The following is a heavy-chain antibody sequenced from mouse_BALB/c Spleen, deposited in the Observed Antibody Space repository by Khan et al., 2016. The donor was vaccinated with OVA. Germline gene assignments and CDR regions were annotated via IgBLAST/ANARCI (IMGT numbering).Heavy chain of an antibody. CDR2: IYPGNVNT. CDR1: GYTFTSYY. Sequence: QVQLKQSGPELVKPGASVRISCKASGYTFTSYYIHWVKQRPGQGLEWIGWIYPGNVNTDSNEKFKGKATLTADKYSSTAYMQLSSLTSEDSAVYFCARWGSNCPSYAMDYWGQGTSVTVSS. CDR3: ARWGSNCPSYAMDY. J-gene: IGHJ4*01. V-gene: IGHV1S56*01. D-gene: IGHD2-5*01.